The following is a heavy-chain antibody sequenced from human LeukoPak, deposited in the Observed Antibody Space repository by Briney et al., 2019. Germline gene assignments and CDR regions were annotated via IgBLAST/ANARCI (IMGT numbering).Heavy chain of an antibody. D-gene: IGHD6-13*01. CDR2: MNPNSGNT. J-gene: IGHJ5*02. V-gene: IGHV1-8*03. CDR1: GYTFTSYD. CDR3: ARVQKLADSNWFDP. Sequence: ASVKVSCKASGYTFTSYDINWVRQATGQGLEWMGWMNPNSGNTGYAQKFQGRVTITADESTSTAYMELSSLRSEDTAVYYCARVQKLADSNWFDPWGQGTLVTVSS.